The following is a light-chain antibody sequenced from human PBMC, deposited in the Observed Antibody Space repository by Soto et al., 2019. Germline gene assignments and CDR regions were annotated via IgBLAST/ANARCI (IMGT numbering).Light chain of an antibody. V-gene: IGLV2-8*01. Sequence: QSALTQPPSASGSPGQSVTISCTGTSSDVGGYNLVSWYQQHPGKAPKLMIYEVSERPSGVPDRFSGSKSGNTASLTVSGLQAEDEADYYCSSYAGSNIVVFGGGIKLTVL. CDR1: SSDVGGYNL. CDR3: SSYAGSNIVV. J-gene: IGLJ2*01. CDR2: EVS.